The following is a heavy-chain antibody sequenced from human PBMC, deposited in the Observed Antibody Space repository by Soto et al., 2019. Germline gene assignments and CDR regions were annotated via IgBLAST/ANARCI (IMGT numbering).Heavy chain of an antibody. CDR2: IRSSRYGATT. CDR1: GFTFHDHG. D-gene: IGHD2-15*01. J-gene: IGHJ5*02. CDR3: TRAPLRCSGGSCYSADA. V-gene: IGHV3-49*04. Sequence: EVQLVESGGGLGQPGRSLRLSCATSGFTFHDHGMSWVRQAPGKGLDWVGFIRSSRYGATTEYAASVKGRFFISRDDFKSIAFLQMNNLETEDTAVYYRTRAPLRCSGGSCYSADAWGQGTLVTVSS.